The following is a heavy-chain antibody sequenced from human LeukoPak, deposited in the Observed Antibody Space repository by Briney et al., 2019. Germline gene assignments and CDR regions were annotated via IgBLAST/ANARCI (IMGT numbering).Heavy chain of an antibody. V-gene: IGHV1-46*01. CDR1: GYTFTSYY. Sequence: ASVKVSCKASGYTFTSYYMHWVRQAPGQGLELMGIINPSGGSTSYAQKFQGRVTMTRDTSTSTVYMELSSLRSEDTAVYYCAREGVDGNYFDYWGQGTLVTVSS. CDR3: AREGVDGNYFDY. D-gene: IGHD3-3*01. J-gene: IGHJ4*02. CDR2: INPSGGST.